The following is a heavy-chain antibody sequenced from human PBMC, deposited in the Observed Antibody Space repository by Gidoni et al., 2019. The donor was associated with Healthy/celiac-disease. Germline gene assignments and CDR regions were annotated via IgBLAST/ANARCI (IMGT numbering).Heavy chain of an antibody. V-gene: IGHV3-9*01. CDR1: GFTFDDYA. CDR2: ISWNSGSI. D-gene: IGHD2-15*01. J-gene: IGHJ2*01. CDR3: AKDINGGNPSYWYFDL. Sequence: EVQLVESGGGLVQPGRSLRLSCAASGFTFDDYAMHWVRQAPGKGLGWVAGISWNSGSIGYADSVKGRFTISRDNAKNSLYLQMNSLRAEDTALYYCAKDINGGNPSYWYFDLWGRGTLVTVSS.